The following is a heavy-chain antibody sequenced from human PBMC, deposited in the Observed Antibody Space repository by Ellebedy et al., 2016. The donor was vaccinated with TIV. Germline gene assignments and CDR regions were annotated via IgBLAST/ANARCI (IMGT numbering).Heavy chain of an antibody. Sequence: MPSETLSLTCTVSGGSISNSDYYWNWIRQPPGKGLEWIGSIYYSGSAYYNPSLKSRVTVSLDTSKNQFSLNLSSVTAADTAVYYCARDPALPRGRFDTWGQGTLVTVSS. CDR3: ARDPALPRGRFDT. CDR2: IYYSGSA. V-gene: IGHV4-39*07. CDR1: GGSISNSDYY. J-gene: IGHJ5*02.